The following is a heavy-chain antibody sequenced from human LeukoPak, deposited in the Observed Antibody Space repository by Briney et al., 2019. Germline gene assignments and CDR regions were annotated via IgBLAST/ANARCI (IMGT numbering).Heavy chain of an antibody. V-gene: IGHV3-53*01. CDR2: IYSGGST. D-gene: IGHD6-13*01. CDR3: ARWGRSAAGNRFQH. Sequence: GGSLRLSCAASGFTVSSNYMSWVRQAPGKGLEWVSVIYSGGSTYYADSAKGRFTISRDNSKNTLYLQMNSLRAEDTAVYYCARWGRSAAGNRFQHWGQGTLVTVSS. CDR1: GFTVSSNY. J-gene: IGHJ1*01.